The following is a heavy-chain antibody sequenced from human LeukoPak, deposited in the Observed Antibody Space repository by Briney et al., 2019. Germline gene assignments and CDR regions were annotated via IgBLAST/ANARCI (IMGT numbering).Heavy chain of an antibody. V-gene: IGHV1-2*02. CDR2: INPNSGGT. J-gene: IGHJ4*02. Sequence: ASVKVSCKASGYTFTGYYIHWVRQAPGQGLEWMGWINPNSGGTNYAQKFQGRVTMTRGTSISTAFMELSRLSSDDTAVYYCARESSDGSGSYDFWGQGTLVTVSS. CDR1: GYTFTGYY. D-gene: IGHD3-10*01. CDR3: ARESSDGSGSYDF.